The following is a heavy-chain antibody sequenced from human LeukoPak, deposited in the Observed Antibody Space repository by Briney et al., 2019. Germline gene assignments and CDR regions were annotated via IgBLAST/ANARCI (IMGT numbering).Heavy chain of an antibody. Sequence: GGSLRLSCAASGFTFSDYYMSWIRQAPGKGLEWVSYISSSGSTIYYADSVKGRFTISRDNAKNSLYLQMNSLRAEDTAVYYCASTPSYCGGDCYPFDYWGQGTLVTVSS. CDR1: GFTFSDYY. CDR2: ISSSGSTI. D-gene: IGHD2-21*02. CDR3: ASTPSYCGGDCYPFDY. V-gene: IGHV3-11*01. J-gene: IGHJ4*02.